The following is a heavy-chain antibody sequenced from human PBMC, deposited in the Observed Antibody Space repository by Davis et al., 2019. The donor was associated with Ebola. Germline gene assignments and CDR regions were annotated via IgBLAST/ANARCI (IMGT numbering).Heavy chain of an antibody. J-gene: IGHJ4*02. V-gene: IGHV4-34*01. CDR2: INHSGST. D-gene: IGHD1-26*01. Sequence: PSETLSLTCAVYGGSFSGYYWSWIRQPPGKGLEWIGEINHSGSTNYNPSLKSRVTISVDTSKNQFSLKLSSVTAADTAVYYCARHQIIRLGAPASHFDYWGQGTLVTVSS. CDR3: ARHQIIRLGAPASHFDY. CDR1: GGSFSGYY.